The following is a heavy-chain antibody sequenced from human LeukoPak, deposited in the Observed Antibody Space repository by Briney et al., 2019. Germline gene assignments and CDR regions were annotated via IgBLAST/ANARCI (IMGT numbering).Heavy chain of an antibody. CDR2: IYTSGST. CDR1: GGSISSYY. V-gene: IGHV4-4*07. CDR3: ARAYGSGSYYYFDY. Sequence: PSETLSLTCTVSGGSISSYYWSWVRQPAGKGLEWIGRIYTSGSTNYNPSLKSRVTMSVDTSKNQFSLKLSSVTAADTAVYYCARAYGSGSYYYFDYWGQGTLVTVSS. J-gene: IGHJ4*02. D-gene: IGHD3-10*01.